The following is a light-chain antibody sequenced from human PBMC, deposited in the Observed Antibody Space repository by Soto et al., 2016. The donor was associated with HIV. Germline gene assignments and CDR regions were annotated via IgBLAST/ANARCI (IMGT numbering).Light chain of an antibody. J-gene: IGKJ2*01. V-gene: IGKV1-33*01. CDR3: QQYNSYPYT. CDR1: QDISNY. Sequence: DIQMTQSPSSLSASVGDRVTITCQASQDISNYLNWYQQKPGKAPKLLIYDASNLETGVPSRFSGSGSGTDFTLTISSLQPDDFATYYCQQYNSYPYTFGQGTKLEIK. CDR2: DAS.